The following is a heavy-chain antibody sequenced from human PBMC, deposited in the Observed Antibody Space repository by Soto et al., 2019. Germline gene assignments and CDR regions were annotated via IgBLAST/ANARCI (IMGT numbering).Heavy chain of an antibody. CDR3: EREGGSGSYHLDY. J-gene: IGHJ4*02. Sequence: GGSLILSCAASGFTVSSYAMHWVRQAPGRGLDWVAVISEDVSKKYYADSVKVRFTISRDNSKNTLYLQMNSLRAEDTAVYYCEREGGSGSYHLDYWGQGTLVTVSS. V-gene: IGHV3-30-3*01. CDR2: ISEDVSKK. CDR1: GFTVSSYA. D-gene: IGHD1-26*01.